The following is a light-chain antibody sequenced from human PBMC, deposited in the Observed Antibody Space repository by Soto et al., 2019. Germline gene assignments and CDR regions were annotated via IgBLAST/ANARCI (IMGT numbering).Light chain of an antibody. CDR2: EVN. J-gene: IGLJ1*01. CDR3: TSYAGGNNV. Sequence: QSALTQPPSASGSPGQSVTISCTGTSSDVGGYNYVSWYQQHPGKVPKLMVYEVNKRPSGVPDRSSGSKSGNTASLTVSGLQAEDEADYYCTSYAGGNNVFGTGTQLTVL. CDR1: SSDVGGYNY. V-gene: IGLV2-8*01.